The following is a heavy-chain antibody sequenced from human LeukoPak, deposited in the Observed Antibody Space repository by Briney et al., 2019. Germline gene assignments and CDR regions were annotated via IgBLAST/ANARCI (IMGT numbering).Heavy chain of an antibody. CDR1: GGSISSSSYY. V-gene: IGHV4-39*01. CDR3: ARHGAGEEWELLRGFDY. Sequence: PSETLSLTCTVSGGSISSSSYYWGWIRQPPGKGLEWIGSIYYSGSTYYNPSLKSRVTISVDTSKNQFSLKLSSVTAADTAVYYCARHGAGEEWELLRGFDYWGQGTLVTVSS. CDR2: IYYSGST. J-gene: IGHJ4*02. D-gene: IGHD1-26*01.